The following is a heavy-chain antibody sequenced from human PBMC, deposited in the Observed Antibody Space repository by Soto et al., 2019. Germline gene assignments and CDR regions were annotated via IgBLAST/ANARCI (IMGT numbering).Heavy chain of an antibody. D-gene: IGHD2-21*01. CDR2: IIPIFGTA. J-gene: IGHJ6*02. Sequence: SVKVSCKASGGTFSSYAISWVRQAPGQGLEWMGGIIPIFGTANYAQKFQGRVTITADESTSTAYMELSSLRSEDTAVYYCARSGPEIDNYYYYGMDVWGQGTTVTVSS. CDR1: GGTFSSYA. CDR3: ARSGPEIDNYYYYGMDV. V-gene: IGHV1-69*13.